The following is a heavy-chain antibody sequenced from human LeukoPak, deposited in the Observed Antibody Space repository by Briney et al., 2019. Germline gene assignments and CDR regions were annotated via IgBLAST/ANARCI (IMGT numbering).Heavy chain of an antibody. J-gene: IGHJ4*02. CDR2: IYNDESST. CDR3: ARDPFRDCSY. CDR1: GFTFSGSL. Sequence: GGSLRLPCAAFGFTFSGSLMHWVRQAPGKGLVWVSRIYNDESSTSYADSVKGRFTISRDNAKNTLYLQMNSLRAEDTAVYHCARDPFRDCSYRGQGTLVTVSS. V-gene: IGHV3-74*01. D-gene: IGHD3-16*02.